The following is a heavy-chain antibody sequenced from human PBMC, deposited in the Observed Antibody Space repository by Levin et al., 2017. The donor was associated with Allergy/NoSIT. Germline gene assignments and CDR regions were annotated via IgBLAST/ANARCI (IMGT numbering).Heavy chain of an antibody. CDR3: AKLDDIVVVVGAALDY. CDR1: GLSFSSFA. D-gene: IGHD2-15*01. CDR2: ISGSGSAT. Sequence: GESLKISCAASGLSFSSFAMNWVRQAPGKGLEWVSSISGSGSATHYADSVKGRFTISRDNSKNTVYLQMNSLRAEDTAVYYCAKLDDIVVVVGAALDYWGLGTLVTVSS. V-gene: IGHV3-23*01. J-gene: IGHJ4*02.